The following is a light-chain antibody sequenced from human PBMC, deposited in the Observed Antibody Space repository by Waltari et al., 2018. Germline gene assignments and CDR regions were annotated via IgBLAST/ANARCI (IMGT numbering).Light chain of an antibody. CDR3: AAWDDSLSGRV. CDR2: SDN. CDR1: SSNIGGHY. J-gene: IGLJ3*02. Sequence: QSVLTQPPSASGTPGQRVTVSSSGSSSNIGGHYVSWFQQLPGPPPKVLLYSDNQRPPGIPARFSGSKSGTSASLAISGLRSEDEADYYCAAWDDSLSGRVFGGGTKLTVL. V-gene: IGLV1-47*01.